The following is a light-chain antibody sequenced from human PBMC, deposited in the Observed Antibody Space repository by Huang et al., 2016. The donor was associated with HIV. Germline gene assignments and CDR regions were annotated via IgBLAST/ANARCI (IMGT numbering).Light chain of an antibody. V-gene: IGKV1-9*01. CDR1: QDIGNS. J-gene: IGKJ5*01. CDR2: AAS. Sequence: IQLTQSPSSLSASVGDRVVITCRASQDIGNSLAWYQQRPGKAPKPLIYAASTLQGGVSPRFSDSVSGTYFTLTINDLQPEDFATYYCQQLKDYPVTFGQGTRLDIE. CDR3: QQLKDYPVT.